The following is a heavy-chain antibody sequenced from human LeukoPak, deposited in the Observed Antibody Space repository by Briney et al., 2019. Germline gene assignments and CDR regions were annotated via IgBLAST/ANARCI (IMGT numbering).Heavy chain of an antibody. CDR1: GGSINNYK. CDR2: IYHSGTT. CDR3: ARFWSGFDL. Sequence: SETLSLTCTVSGGSINNYKWTWVRRPPGKGLEWIGYIYHSGTTNYNPPLSSRVTISVDTSKNQFSLRLTSVTAADTAIYYCARFWSGFDLWGQGALVTVSS. J-gene: IGHJ4*02. D-gene: IGHD3-3*01. V-gene: IGHV4-59*01.